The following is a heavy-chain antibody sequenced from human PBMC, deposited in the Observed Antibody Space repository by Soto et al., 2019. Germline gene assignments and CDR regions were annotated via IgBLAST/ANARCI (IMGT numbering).Heavy chain of an antibody. Sequence: EVQLVETGGGLIQAGGSLRLSCAASGFTVSSNYMSWVRQAPGKGLEWVSVIYSGGSTYYADSVKGRFTISRDNSKNTLYLQMNSLRAEDTAVYYCATGTIRHYDLWSGENYYGMDVWGQGTTVTVSS. J-gene: IGHJ6*02. CDR1: GFTVSSNY. CDR3: ATGTIRHYDLWSGENYYGMDV. D-gene: IGHD3-3*01. CDR2: IYSGGST. V-gene: IGHV3-53*02.